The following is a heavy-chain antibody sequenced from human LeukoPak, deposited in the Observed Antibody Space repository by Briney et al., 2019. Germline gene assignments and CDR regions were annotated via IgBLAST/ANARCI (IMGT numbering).Heavy chain of an antibody. CDR3: ARARSAGSYYFDY. CDR2: ISSTSTYI. Sequence: GGSLRLSCAASGFSLSSYNFNWVRQAPGKGLEWVSSISSTSTYIYYADSVKGRFTISRDNAKNSLYLQMNSLRAEDTAVYYCARARSAGSYYFDYWGQGTLVTVSS. V-gene: IGHV3-21*01. D-gene: IGHD1-26*01. CDR1: GFSLSSYN. J-gene: IGHJ4*02.